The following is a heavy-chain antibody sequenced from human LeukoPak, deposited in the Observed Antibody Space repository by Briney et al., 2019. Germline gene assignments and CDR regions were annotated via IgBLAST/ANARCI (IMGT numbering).Heavy chain of an antibody. D-gene: IGHD2-15*01. CDR2: TSYDGSNK. CDR3: ARVSLPTRLLLRWDFDY. CDR1: GFTFSSYA. Sequence: GRSLRLSCAASGFTFSSYAMHWVRQAPGKGLEWVAVTSYDGSNKYYADSVKGRFTISRDNSKNTLYLQMNSLRAEDTAVYYCARVSLPTRLLLRWDFDYWGQGTLVTVSS. V-gene: IGHV3-30*04. J-gene: IGHJ4*02.